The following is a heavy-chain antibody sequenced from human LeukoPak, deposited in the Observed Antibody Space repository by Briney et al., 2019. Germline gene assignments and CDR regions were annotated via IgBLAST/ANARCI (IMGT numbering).Heavy chain of an antibody. CDR1: GFSFSSFA. Sequence: PGGSLRLSCAASGFSFSSFAMHWVRQAPGKGLEWVAVISHHGSNKYSADSVKGRFTISRDNSKNTLYLQMNSLRAEDTAVYYCAKGSYSSGWERFDYWGQGTLVTVSS. J-gene: IGHJ4*02. CDR3: AKGSYSSGWERFDY. D-gene: IGHD6-19*01. V-gene: IGHV3-30-3*01. CDR2: ISHHGSNK.